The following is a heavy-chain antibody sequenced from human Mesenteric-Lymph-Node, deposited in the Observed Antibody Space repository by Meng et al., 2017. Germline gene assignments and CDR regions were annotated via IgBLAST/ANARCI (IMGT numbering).Heavy chain of an antibody. CDR3: ARGCYDSSGYSYLEYFQD. CDR2: ISGSGGST. D-gene: IGHD3-22*01. V-gene: IGHV3-23*01. Sequence: GEYLKISCAASGFTFSSYAMSWVRQAPGKGLEWVSAISGSGGSTYYADSVKGRFTISRDNSKNTLYLQMNSLRAEDTAVYYCARGCYDSSGYSYLEYFQDWGQGTLVTVSS. CDR1: GFTFSSYA. J-gene: IGHJ1*01.